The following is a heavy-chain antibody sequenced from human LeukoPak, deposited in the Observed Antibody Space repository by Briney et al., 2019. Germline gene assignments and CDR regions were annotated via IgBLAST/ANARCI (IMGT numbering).Heavy chain of an antibody. Sequence: GGSLRLSCEASGFTFSSYGMHWVRKAPGKGLEWVAVIGYDGSNKYYADSVKGRFTISRDNSKNTLYLQMNSLRAEDTAVYYCARTPYSSSWYGWTYYYYGMDVWGQGTTVTVSS. J-gene: IGHJ6*02. CDR3: ARTPYSSSWYGWTYYYYGMDV. CDR2: IGYDGSNK. V-gene: IGHV3-33*01. CDR1: GFTFSSYG. D-gene: IGHD6-13*01.